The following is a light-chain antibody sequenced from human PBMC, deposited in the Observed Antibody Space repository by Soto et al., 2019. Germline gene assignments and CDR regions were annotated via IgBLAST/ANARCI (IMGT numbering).Light chain of an antibody. CDR1: QGISSY. CDR3: QNYYNAPET. Sequence: DIQMTQSPSSLSASVGDRVTITCRASQGISSYLAWYQQRPGKVPKALIYAASTLHSGVPSRFSGSGSGTDFTLTISNVQPEDVATYYCQNYYNAPETFGQGTKVEIK. J-gene: IGKJ1*01. V-gene: IGKV1-27*01. CDR2: AAS.